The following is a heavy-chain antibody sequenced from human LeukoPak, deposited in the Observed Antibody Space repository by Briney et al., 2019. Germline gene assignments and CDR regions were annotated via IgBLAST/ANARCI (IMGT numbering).Heavy chain of an antibody. CDR2: ISSSITYI. V-gene: IGHV3-21*01. J-gene: IGHJ4*02. Sequence: RGSLRLSCAASGFTFTSYSVNWVRQAPGKGLEWVSSISSSITYIYYADSVKGRFTISRDNARNSLYLQMNSLRAEDTAVYYCARDLYGDYSFDYWGQGTLVTVSS. D-gene: IGHD4-17*01. CDR1: GFTFTSYS. CDR3: ARDLYGDYSFDY.